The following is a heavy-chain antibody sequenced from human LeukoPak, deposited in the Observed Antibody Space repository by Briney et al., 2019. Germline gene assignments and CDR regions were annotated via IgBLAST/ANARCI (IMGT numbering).Heavy chain of an antibody. Sequence: ASVKVSCKGSDYTFTSYGISWVRQAPGQGLEWMGWISAYNGNTNYAQKLQGRVTMSTDTSTSTAYMELRSLRSDDTAVYYCAREGYCNNPIYDKPFDYWGQGPLVTVSS. CDR2: ISAYNGNT. J-gene: IGHJ4*02. D-gene: IGHD2-8*01. CDR1: DYTFTSYG. CDR3: AREGYCNNPIYDKPFDY. V-gene: IGHV1-18*01.